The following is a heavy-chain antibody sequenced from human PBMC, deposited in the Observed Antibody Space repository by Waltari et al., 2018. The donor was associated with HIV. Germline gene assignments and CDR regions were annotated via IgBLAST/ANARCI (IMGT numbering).Heavy chain of an antibody. CDR2: IHYSGST. CDR1: GGSLSSDAYS. D-gene: IGHD4-4*01. Sequence: QVRLQESGPGLLKPSQTLSLTCTVSGGSLSSDAYSWSWIRQHPGKGLEWIGYIHYSGSTYYKPSLKSRLSISVDTSNNQFSLRLSSVTAADTAVYYCAIADYSNYGYYGMDVWGPGTTVTVSS. CDR3: AIADYSNYGYYGMDV. J-gene: IGHJ6*02. V-gene: IGHV4-31*04.